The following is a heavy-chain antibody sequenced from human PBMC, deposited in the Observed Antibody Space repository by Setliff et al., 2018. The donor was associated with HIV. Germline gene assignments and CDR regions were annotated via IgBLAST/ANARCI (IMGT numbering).Heavy chain of an antibody. CDR3: AKGLDYVDSSGYSYFRL. Sequence: HPGGSLRLSCGASGFTFRNYWMTWVRQAPGRGLECVANIKEDGSEKYYVDSVKGRFTISRDNSKNALYLEMNNLRAEDTAIYYCAKGLDYVDSSGYSYFRLWGQGTQVTSPQ. CDR1: GFTFRNYW. D-gene: IGHD3-22*01. V-gene: IGHV3-7*03. CDR2: IKEDGSEK. J-gene: IGHJ4*02.